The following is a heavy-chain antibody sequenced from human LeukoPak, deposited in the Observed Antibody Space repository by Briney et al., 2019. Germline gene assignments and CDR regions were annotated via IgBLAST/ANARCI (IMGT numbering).Heavy chain of an antibody. CDR3: ASGAIWVRGVIDIPLDY. Sequence: XXNSGGTNYAQKFQGRVTMTRDTSISTAYMELSRLRSDDTAVYYCASGAIWVRGVIDIPLDYWGQGTLVTVSS. CDR2: XXNSGGT. J-gene: IGHJ4*02. D-gene: IGHD3-10*01. V-gene: IGHV1-2*02.